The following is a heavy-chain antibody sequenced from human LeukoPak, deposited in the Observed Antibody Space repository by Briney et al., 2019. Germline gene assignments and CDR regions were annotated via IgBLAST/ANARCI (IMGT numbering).Heavy chain of an antibody. CDR3: AKAPVTTCSGAYCYPFDY. J-gene: IGHJ4*02. V-gene: IGHV3-23*01. CDR1: GFTLSSYA. Sequence: PGGSLRLSCAASGFTLSSYAMSWVRQAPGKGLEWVSAISVSGNTYHADSVKDRFTISRDSSKNTLYLQMNRLRAEDAAVHYCAKAPVTTCSGAYCYPFDYWGQGTLVTVSS. CDR2: ISVSGNT. D-gene: IGHD2-21*01.